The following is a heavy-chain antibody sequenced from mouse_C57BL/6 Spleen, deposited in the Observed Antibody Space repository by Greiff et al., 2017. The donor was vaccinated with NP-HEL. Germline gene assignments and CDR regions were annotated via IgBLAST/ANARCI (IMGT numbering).Heavy chain of an antibody. Sequence: VQLQQSGAELVRPGASVTLSCKASGYTFTDYEMHWVKQTPVHGLEWIGAIDPETGGTAYNQKFKGKAILTADKSSSTAYMELRSLTSEDSAVYYCTKADSSGPRYYAMDYWGQGTSVTVSS. CDR2: IDPETGGT. V-gene: IGHV1-15*01. D-gene: IGHD3-2*02. CDR3: TKADSSGPRYYAMDY. CDR1: GYTFTDYE. J-gene: IGHJ4*01.